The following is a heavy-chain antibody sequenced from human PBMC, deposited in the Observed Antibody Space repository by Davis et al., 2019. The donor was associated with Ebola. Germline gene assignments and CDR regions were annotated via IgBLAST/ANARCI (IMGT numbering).Heavy chain of an antibody. D-gene: IGHD3-9*01. V-gene: IGHV1-69*13. CDR2: IIPIFDTP. CDR1: GGSFSSHP. CDR3: ARDFDGGNYYFDY. J-gene: IGHJ4*02. Sequence: VKVSCKTSGGSFSSHPISWVRQAPRQGLEWMGGIIPIFDTPHYAQKLQGRITITADASTSTAYMELSSLRSEDTATYFCARDFDGGNYYFDYWGPGTPVTVSS.